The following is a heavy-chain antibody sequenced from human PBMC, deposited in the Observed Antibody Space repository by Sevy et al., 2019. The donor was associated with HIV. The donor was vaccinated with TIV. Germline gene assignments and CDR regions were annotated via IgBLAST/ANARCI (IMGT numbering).Heavy chain of an antibody. Sequence: ASVKVSCKASGYTFTSYYMHCVRQAPGQGLEWMGIINPSGGSTSYAQKFQGRVTMTRDTSTSTVYMELSSLRSEDTAVYYCAREDEDYGGTTAWGQGTLVTVSS. J-gene: IGHJ5*02. CDR3: AREDEDYGGTTA. CDR1: GYTFTSYY. V-gene: IGHV1-46*01. CDR2: INPSGGST. D-gene: IGHD4-17*01.